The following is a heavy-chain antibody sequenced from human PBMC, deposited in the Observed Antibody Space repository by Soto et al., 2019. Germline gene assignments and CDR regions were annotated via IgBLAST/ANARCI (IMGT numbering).Heavy chain of an antibody. Sequence: PSETLSLTCTGSGGSISSGDYYWSWIRQPPGKGLEWIGYIYYSGSTYYNPSLKSRVTISVDTSKNQFSLKLSSVTAADTAVYYCARERYSGSWYFFDYWGQGTLVPVSS. V-gene: IGHV4-30-4*01. J-gene: IGHJ4*02. CDR1: GGSISSGDYY. CDR2: IYYSGST. D-gene: IGHD6-13*01. CDR3: ARERYSGSWYFFDY.